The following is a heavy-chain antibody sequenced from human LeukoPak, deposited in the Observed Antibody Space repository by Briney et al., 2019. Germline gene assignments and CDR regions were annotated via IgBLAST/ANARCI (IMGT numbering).Heavy chain of an antibody. J-gene: IGHJ3*02. Sequence: ASVKVSCKASGYTFTGYYMHWVRQAPGQGLERMGWINPNSGGTNYAQKFQGRVTMTRDTSISTAYMEPSRLRSDDTAVYYCARDSYYYDSSGYYDAFDIWGQGTMVTVSS. D-gene: IGHD3-22*01. CDR1: GYTFTGYY. V-gene: IGHV1-2*02. CDR3: ARDSYYYDSSGYYDAFDI. CDR2: INPNSGGT.